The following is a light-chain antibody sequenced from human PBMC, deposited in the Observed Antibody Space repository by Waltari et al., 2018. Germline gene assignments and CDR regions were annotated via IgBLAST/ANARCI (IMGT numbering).Light chain of an antibody. CDR1: QRISSH. CDR3: QQYNNWPLT. CDR2: SAA. Sequence: ETVMTQSPATLSALPGERVTLSCGASQRISSHLAWYQHKPGQPPRLVIYSAASRATGVPVRFSGSGSGTDFTLTISNLQSEDFAVYYCQQYNNWPLTFGGGTKVEL. J-gene: IGKJ4*01. V-gene: IGKV3-15*01.